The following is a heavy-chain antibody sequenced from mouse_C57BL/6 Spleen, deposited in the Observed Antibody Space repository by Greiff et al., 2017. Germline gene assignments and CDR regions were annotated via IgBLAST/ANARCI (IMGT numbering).Heavy chain of an antibody. V-gene: IGHV1-69*01. J-gene: IGHJ3*01. CDR2: IDPSDSYT. D-gene: IGHD2-1*01. CDR1: GYTFTSYW. Sequence: VQLQQPGAELVMPGASVKLSCKASGYTFTSYWMHWVKQRPGQGLEWIGEIDPSDSYTNYNQKFKGKSTLTVDKSSSTAYMQLSSLTSEDSAVYYCARDYGNLFAYWGQGTLVTVSA. CDR3: ARDYGNLFAY.